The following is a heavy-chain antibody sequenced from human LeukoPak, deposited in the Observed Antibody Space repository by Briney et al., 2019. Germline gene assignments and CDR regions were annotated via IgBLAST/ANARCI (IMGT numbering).Heavy chain of an antibody. CDR3: AREFTMVRGVMDV. J-gene: IGHJ6*02. V-gene: IGHV3-30-3*01. CDR2: ISYDGSNK. Sequence: GGSLSLSCAASGFTFSSYAMHWVRQATDEGLEWVAVISYDGSNKYYADSVKGRFTISRDNSKNTLYLQMNSLRAEDTAVYYCAREFTMVRGVMDVWVQGTTVTVSS. D-gene: IGHD3-10*01. CDR1: GFTFSSYA.